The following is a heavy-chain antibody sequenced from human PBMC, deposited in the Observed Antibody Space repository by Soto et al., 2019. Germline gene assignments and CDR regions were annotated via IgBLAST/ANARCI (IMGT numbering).Heavy chain of an antibody. J-gene: IGHJ5*02. Sequence: PGGSKRVSCAAAGFTFIGAARNWVRQTPGKGLEWVSIISGSDSRTYYADSVKGRFTISRDNSKNTLYLDMNSLRAEDTAVYYCAKALDIHYKNWFDPWGQGTLVTVSS. V-gene: IGHV3-23*01. D-gene: IGHD4-4*01. CDR1: GFTFIGAA. CDR3: AKALDIHYKNWFDP. CDR2: ISGSDSRT.